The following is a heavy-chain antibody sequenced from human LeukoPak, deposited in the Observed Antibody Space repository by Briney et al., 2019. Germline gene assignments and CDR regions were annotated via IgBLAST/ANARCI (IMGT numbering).Heavy chain of an antibody. CDR2: IYWNDDK. CDR3: ARESSSSSTNWFDP. V-gene: IGHV2-5*01. CDR1: GFSLSTTGVG. Sequence: SGPTLVNPTQTLTVTCTFSGFSLSTTGVGVGWIRQPPGKALEWLALIYWNDDKRYSPSLKSRLTITKDTSKNQVVLTMTNMDPVDTATYYCARESSSSSTNWFDPWGREPWSPSPQ. J-gene: IGHJ5*02. D-gene: IGHD6-6*01.